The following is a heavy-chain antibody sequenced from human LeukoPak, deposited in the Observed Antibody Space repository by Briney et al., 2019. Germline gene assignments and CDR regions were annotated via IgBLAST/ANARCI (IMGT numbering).Heavy chain of an antibody. CDR1: GFTVNSNY. CDR3: ARLTADGRLYFVD. Sequence: PGGSLRLSCAASGFTVNSNYLSWVRQAPGKGLEWVSTLYNTGNTYYANSVKGRFSISRDNSKNTLFLQMNGLRAEDTAVYYCARLTADGRLYFVDWGPGTLVTVSS. V-gene: IGHV3-53*01. J-gene: IGHJ4*02. CDR2: LYNTGNT. D-gene: IGHD6-13*01.